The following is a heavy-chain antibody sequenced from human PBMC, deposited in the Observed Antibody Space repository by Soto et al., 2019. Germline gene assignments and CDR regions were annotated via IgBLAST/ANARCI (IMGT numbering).Heavy chain of an antibody. CDR3: AKAGNYNESSCYYYFDH. D-gene: IGHD3-22*01. J-gene: IGHJ4*02. Sequence: EVQLLESGGGLAQPGGSLRLSCEASGFTFTNYAMNWVRQAPGKGLEWVSSVSNRGDSTNYADTVTARFTISRDNSTSTVSLQMNSLRVEDSALYYCAKAGNYNESSCYYYFDHGGQGMLVTVSS. CDR2: VSNRGDST. CDR1: GFTFTNYA. V-gene: IGHV3-23*01.